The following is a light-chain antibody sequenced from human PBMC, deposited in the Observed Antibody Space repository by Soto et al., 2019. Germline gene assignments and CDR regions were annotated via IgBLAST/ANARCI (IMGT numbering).Light chain of an antibody. Sequence: QSALTQPASVSGSPGQSITISCTGTSSDVGGYNYVSWYQQNPGKAPKLMIYEVSNRPSGVSNRFSGSKSGNTASLTISGLQAEDEADYYCTSYTSSSNDVFGTGTKLTVL. CDR3: TSYTSSSNDV. CDR1: SSDVGGYNY. V-gene: IGLV2-14*01. J-gene: IGLJ1*01. CDR2: EVS.